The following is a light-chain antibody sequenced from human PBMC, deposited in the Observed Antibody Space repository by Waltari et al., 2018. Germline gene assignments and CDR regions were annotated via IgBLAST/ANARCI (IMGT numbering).Light chain of an antibody. V-gene: IGKV1-5*03. CDR3: QHYNNYRYT. Sequence: DIQMTQSPSTLAAAVGDRVTITCRASQSIRRWLAWYQQKPGKASKLLISEGYTLKSGVPSRFSCSGSGTEFILTSTSLQRDDFATYFCQHYNNYRYTFGQGTKREI. J-gene: IGKJ2*01. CDR2: EGY. CDR1: QSIRRW.